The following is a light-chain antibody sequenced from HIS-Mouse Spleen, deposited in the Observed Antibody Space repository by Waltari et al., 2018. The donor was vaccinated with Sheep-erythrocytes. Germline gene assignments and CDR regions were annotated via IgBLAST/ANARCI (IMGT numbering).Light chain of an antibody. V-gene: IGLV2-23*01. CDR1: SSDVGSYNL. Sequence: QSALTQPASVSGSPGQPITISCTGTSSDVGSYNLVSWYQQHPGKAPKLMIYEGSKLPSGVSNRFSGSKSGNTASLTISGLQAEDEADYYCCSYAGSSTPWVFGGGTKLTVL. CDR3: CSYAGSSTPWV. CDR2: EGS. J-gene: IGLJ3*02.